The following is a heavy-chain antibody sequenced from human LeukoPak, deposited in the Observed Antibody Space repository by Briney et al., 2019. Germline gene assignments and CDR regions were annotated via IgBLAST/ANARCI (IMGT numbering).Heavy chain of an antibody. V-gene: IGHV4-34*01. CDR3: ARGLGGTDY. J-gene: IGHJ4*02. Sequence: SETLSPTCAVYGGSFSGYYWNWIRQPPGKGLEWIGEINHSGSTNYNPSLKSRVTISVDTSKNQFSLKLSSVTAADTAVYYCARGLGGTDYWGQGTLVTVSS. CDR1: GGSFSGYY. D-gene: IGHD1/OR15-1a*01. CDR2: INHSGST.